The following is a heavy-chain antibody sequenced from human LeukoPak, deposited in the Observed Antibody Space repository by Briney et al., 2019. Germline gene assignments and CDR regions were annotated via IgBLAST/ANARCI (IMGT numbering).Heavy chain of an antibody. V-gene: IGHV3-23*01. CDR3: AKLGSRGGGDAFDI. Sequence: PGGSLRLSCAAPGFTFSSYAMSWVRQTPGKWLEWVSAISGSGGSTYYADSVKGRFTISRDNSKNTLYLQMNSLRAEDTAVYYCAKLGSRGGGDAFDIWGQGTMVTVSS. J-gene: IGHJ3*02. CDR1: GFTFSSYA. D-gene: IGHD3-10*01. CDR2: ISGSGGST.